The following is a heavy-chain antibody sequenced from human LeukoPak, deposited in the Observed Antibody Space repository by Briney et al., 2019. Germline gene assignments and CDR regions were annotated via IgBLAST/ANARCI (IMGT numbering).Heavy chain of an antibody. CDR2: IYYSGST. V-gene: IGHV4-59*08. J-gene: IGHJ4*02. CDR3: ARRRVPDYYFDY. CDR1: GGSISSYY. D-gene: IGHD3-3*01. Sequence: NPSETLSLTCTVSGGSISSYYWSWIRQPPGKGLEWIGYIYYSGSTNYNPSLKSRVTISVDTSKNQFSLKLSSVTAADTAVYYCARRRVPDYYFDYWGQGTLVTVSS.